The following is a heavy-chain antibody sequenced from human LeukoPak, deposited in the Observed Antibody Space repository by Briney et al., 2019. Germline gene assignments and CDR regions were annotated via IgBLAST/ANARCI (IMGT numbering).Heavy chain of an antibody. CDR1: GFTFSSYA. J-gene: IGHJ6*03. D-gene: IGHD5-18*01. CDR3: AKTDGYSYGYSGYYYMDV. CDR2: ISGSGGST. Sequence: GGSLRLSCAASGFTFSSYAMSWVRQAPGKGLEWVSAISGSGGSTYYADSVKGRFTISRDNSKNTLFLQMNSLRAEDTAVYYCAKTDGYSYGYSGYYYMDVWGKGTTVTVSS. V-gene: IGHV3-23*01.